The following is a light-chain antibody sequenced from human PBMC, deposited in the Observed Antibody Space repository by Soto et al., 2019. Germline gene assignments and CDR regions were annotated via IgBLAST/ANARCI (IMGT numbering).Light chain of an antibody. CDR3: QLYRT. V-gene: IGKV1-5*03. CDR2: KAS. J-gene: IGKJ3*01. CDR1: QDISNY. Sequence: DIHLTQSPSFLSASVGDIFTITCRASQDISNYLAWHLQKPGKAPKLLIYKASSLESGVPSRFSGSGSGTEFTLPIHSLQPDDFATYYCQLYRTFGPGTKVDIK.